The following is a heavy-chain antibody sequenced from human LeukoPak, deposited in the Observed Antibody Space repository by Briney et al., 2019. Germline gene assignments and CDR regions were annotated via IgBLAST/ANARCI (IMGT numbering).Heavy chain of an antibody. Sequence: GESLRLSCAASGFTFSSYAMSWVRQAPGKGLEWVSTISGSGGSTYYADSVKGRFTISRDNSKNTLYLQMNSLRAEDTAVYYCAKVDYYGSGSYPYFDYWGQGTLVTVSS. CDR3: AKVDYYGSGSYPYFDY. D-gene: IGHD3-10*01. V-gene: IGHV3-23*01. J-gene: IGHJ4*02. CDR1: GFTFSSYA. CDR2: ISGSGGST.